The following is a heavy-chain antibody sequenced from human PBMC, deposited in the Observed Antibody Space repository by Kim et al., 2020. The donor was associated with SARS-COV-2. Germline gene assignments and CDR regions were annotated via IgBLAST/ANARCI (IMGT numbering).Heavy chain of an antibody. CDR3: ARATGFYEILTGVLPAWFDP. CDR1: GYAFTTYP. CDR2: INTNTGNP. J-gene: IGHJ5*02. D-gene: IGHD3-9*01. V-gene: IGHV7-4-1*02. Sequence: ASVKVSCKASGYAFTTYPMNWVRQAPGQGLEWMGWINTNTGNPAYAQAFTGRFVFSLNTSVTTAYLHISSLRAEDTAVYYCARATGFYEILTGVLPAWFDPWGQGTLVTVSS.